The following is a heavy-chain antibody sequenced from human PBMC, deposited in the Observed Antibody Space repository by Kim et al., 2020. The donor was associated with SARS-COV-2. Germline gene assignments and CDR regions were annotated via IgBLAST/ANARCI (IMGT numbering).Heavy chain of an antibody. Sequence: SETLSLTCTVSGGSIRSYYWSWIRQPPGKGLEWIGYIYYSGSTNYNPSLKSRVTISVDTSKNQFSLKLSSVTAADTAVYYCARDPADDDYVWGGYFDYWG. J-gene: IGHJ4*01. CDR2: IYYSGST. V-gene: IGHV4-59*01. CDR3: ARDPADDDYVWGGYFDY. CDR1: GGSIRSYY. D-gene: IGHD3-16*01.